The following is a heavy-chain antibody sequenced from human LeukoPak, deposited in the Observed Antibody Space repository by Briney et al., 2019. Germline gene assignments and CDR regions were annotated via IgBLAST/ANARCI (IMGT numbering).Heavy chain of an antibody. CDR2: ISYDGSNK. CDR3: AKGLELPPATNDAFDI. J-gene: IGHJ3*02. Sequence: GRSLRLSCAASGFTFSSYGMHWVRQAPGKGLEWVAVISYDGSNKYYADSVKGRFTISRDNSKNTLYLQMNSLRAEDTAVYYCAKGLELPPATNDAFDIWGQGTMVTVS. CDR1: GFTFSSYG. V-gene: IGHV3-30*18. D-gene: IGHD1-14*01.